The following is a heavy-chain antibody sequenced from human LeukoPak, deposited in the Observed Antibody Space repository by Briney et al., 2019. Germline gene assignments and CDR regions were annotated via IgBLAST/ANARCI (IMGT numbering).Heavy chain of an antibody. D-gene: IGHD3-22*01. CDR3: AKDPTDFDSSGQTYFDY. Sequence: GSLRLSCAASGFPFSSCAMSWVRQAPGKGVEWVSGLSSSGGTTYYADSVKGRVAISRDNSKNPLVLQLNSVRAEDTDVYYCAKDPTDFDSSGQTYFDYWGQGTLVTVSS. CDR1: GFPFSSCA. V-gene: IGHV3-23*01. CDR2: LSSSGGTT. J-gene: IGHJ4*02.